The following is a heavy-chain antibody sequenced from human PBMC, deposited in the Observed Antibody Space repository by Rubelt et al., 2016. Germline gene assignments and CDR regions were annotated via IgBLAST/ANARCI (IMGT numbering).Heavy chain of an antibody. D-gene: IGHD1-26*01. CDR3: ATDRWELHLRSFDY. V-gene: IGHV1-69*04. J-gene: IGHJ4*02. CDR2: IIPILGIA. Sequence: EWMGRIIPILGIANYAQKFQGRVTMTEDTSTDTAYMELSSLRSEDTAVYYCATDRWELHLRSFDYWGQGTLVTVSS.